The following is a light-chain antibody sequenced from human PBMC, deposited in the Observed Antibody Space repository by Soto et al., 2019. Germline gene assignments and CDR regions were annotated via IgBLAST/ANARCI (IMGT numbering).Light chain of an antibody. J-gene: IGLJ2*01. CDR1: SSDIGDYKY. CDR3: SSYTSSSTVV. Sequence: QSALTQPASVSGSPGQSITISCTGTSSDIGDYKYVSWYQQHPGKAPKLMIYEVTNRPSGVSNRFSGSKSGNTSSLTISGLQAEDEANYYCSSYTSSSTVVFGGGTKVPVL. CDR2: EVT. V-gene: IGLV2-14*01.